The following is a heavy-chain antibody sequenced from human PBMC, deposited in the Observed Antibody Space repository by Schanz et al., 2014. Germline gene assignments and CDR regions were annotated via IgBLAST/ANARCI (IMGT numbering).Heavy chain of an antibody. CDR3: ANNWNLDY. V-gene: IGHV3-33*08. J-gene: IGHJ4*02. CDR1: GFTFSSYA. Sequence: VQLLESGGGLVQPGGSLRLSCAASGFTFSSYAMTWVRQAPGKGLEWVGVISYDGSKKSYADSVKGRFTISRDNSKNTLYLQMNSLRAEDTAVYYCANNWNLDYWGQGTLVTVSS. CDR2: ISYDGSKK. D-gene: IGHD1-20*01.